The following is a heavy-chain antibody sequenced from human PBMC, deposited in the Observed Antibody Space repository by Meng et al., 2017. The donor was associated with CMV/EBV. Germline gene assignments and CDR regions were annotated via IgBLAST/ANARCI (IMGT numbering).Heavy chain of an antibody. D-gene: IGHD3-22*01. Sequence: GGSLRLSCAASGFTFSSYSMNWVRQAPGKGLEWVSSISSSSYIYYADSVKGRFTISRDNAKNSLYLQMNSLRAEDTAVYYCARVQCYDSSGYPCYWGQGTLVTVSS. CDR1: GFTFSSYS. J-gene: IGHJ4*02. V-gene: IGHV3-21*01. CDR3: ARVQCYDSSGYPCY. CDR2: ISSSSYI.